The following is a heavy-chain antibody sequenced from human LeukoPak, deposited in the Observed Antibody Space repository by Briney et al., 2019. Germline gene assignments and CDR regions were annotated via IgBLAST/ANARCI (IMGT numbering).Heavy chain of an antibody. CDR3: ARDGYSGSDAL. J-gene: IGHJ4*02. D-gene: IGHD5-12*01. CDR2: IYHSGST. CDR1: GYSISSGYY. V-gene: IGHV4-38-2*02. Sequence: LETLSLTCTVSGYSISSGYYWGWIRQPPGKGLEWIGYIYHSGSTNYNPSLKSRVTISVDTSQNQFSLKLSSVTAADTAVYYCARDGYSGSDALWGQGTLVTVSS.